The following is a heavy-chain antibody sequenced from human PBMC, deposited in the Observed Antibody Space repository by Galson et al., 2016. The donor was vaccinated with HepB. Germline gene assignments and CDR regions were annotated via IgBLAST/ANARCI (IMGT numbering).Heavy chain of an antibody. CDR1: GLTFNIQY. CDR2: IEKDGNEE. CDR3: VAGAGWLPDY. V-gene: IGHV3-7*03. J-gene: IGHJ4*02. Sequence: SLRLSCAVSGLTFNIQYMSWVRQAPGKGLEWVANIEKDGNEENYVDSVKGRFTISRDNAKNSAYLQMNNVRAEDTAIYYCVAGAGWLPDYWGQGTLVSVSS. D-gene: IGHD6-19*01.